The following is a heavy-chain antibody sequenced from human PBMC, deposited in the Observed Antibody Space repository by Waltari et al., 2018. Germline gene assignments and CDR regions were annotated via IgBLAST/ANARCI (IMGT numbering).Heavy chain of an antibody. Sequence: EVQLVESGGGLVQPGGSLRLSCGAPGFNVTTSVMNWVRQAQRKGVEVGASMKTDGTEECYVDSVRGRFTISRDNDKNLLFLQMNSLSAEDTAVYFCARDWGFKRFDIWGQGTAVTVAS. CDR3: ARDWGFKRFDI. CDR2: MKTDGTEE. V-gene: IGHV3-7*03. CDR1: GFNVTTSV. J-gene: IGHJ3*02. D-gene: IGHD3-16*01.